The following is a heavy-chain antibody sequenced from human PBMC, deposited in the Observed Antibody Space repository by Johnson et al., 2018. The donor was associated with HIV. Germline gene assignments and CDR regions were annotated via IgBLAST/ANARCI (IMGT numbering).Heavy chain of an antibody. D-gene: IGHD1-1*01. V-gene: IGHV3-33*06. CDR1: GFTFSSYG. CDR2: IWYDGSNK. Sequence: QVQLVESGGGVVQPGRSLRLSCAASGFTFSSYGMHWVRQAPGKGLEWVAVIWYDGSNKYYADSVKGRFTISRDNSKNTLYPQMNSLRAEDTAVYYCAKPSTESAFDIWGQGTMVTVSS. CDR3: AKPSTESAFDI. J-gene: IGHJ3*02.